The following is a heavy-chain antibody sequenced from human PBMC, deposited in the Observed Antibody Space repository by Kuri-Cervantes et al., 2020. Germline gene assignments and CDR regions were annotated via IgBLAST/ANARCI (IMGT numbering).Heavy chain of an antibody. Sequence: GGSLRLSCAASGFTFSSYAMHWVRQAPGKGLEWVAVISYDGSNKYYADSVKGRFTISRDNSKNTLYLQMKSLRAEDTAVYFCARFYGSSWFGLDWGQGTLVTVSS. CDR2: ISYDGSNK. CDR3: ARFYGSSWFGLD. D-gene: IGHD6-13*01. CDR1: GFTFSSYA. J-gene: IGHJ4*02. V-gene: IGHV3-30*14.